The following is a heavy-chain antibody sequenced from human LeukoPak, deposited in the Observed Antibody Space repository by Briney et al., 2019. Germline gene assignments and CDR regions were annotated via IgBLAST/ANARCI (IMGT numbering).Heavy chain of an antibody. D-gene: IGHD3-10*01. V-gene: IGHV4-59*01. CDR3: ARGSGSGNYYYYFDY. J-gene: IGHJ4*02. CDR2: IFYTGII. CDR1: GGSITTYY. Sequence: SETLSLTCTVSGGSITTYYWSWIRQPPRKGLEWIGYIFYTGIINYNPSLKSRVTISVDTSKNQFSLKLSSVTAADTAVYYCARGSGSGNYYYYFDYWGQGTLVTVSS.